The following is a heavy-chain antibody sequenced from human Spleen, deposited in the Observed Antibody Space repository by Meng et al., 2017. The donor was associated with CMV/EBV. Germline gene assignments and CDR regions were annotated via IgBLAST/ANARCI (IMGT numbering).Heavy chain of an antibody. J-gene: IGHJ4*02. CDR1: GFSFNNYA. CDR3: ASEPTMDYFDY. CDR2: ISSSSSTI. V-gene: IGHV3-48*04. D-gene: IGHD3-10*01. Sequence: GESLKISCAASGFSFNNYAVSWVRQAPGKGLEWVSYISSSSSTIYYADSVKGRFTISRDNAKNSLYLQMNSLRAEDTAVYYCASEPTMDYFDYWGQGTLVTVSS.